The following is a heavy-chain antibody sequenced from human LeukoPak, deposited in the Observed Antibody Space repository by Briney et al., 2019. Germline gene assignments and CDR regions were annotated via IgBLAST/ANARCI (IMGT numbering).Heavy chain of an antibody. Sequence: SENLSLTCTVSGGSISNYYWSWIRQPPGNGLEWIGYIYYSGTTNYNPSLKSRVTISVDTSKNQFSLKLNSVTAADTAVYYCARGVYIAAAQYGYWGQGTLVTVSS. CDR2: IYYSGTT. V-gene: IGHV4-59*01. D-gene: IGHD6-13*01. CDR3: ARGVYIAAAQYGY. J-gene: IGHJ4*02. CDR1: GGSISNYY.